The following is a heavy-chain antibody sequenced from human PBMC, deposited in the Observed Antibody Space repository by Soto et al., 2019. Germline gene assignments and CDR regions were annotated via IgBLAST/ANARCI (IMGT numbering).Heavy chain of an antibody. CDR3: AMVDVYVTPSPQDV. CDR2: INAYNGNT. CDR1: GYSFTRYG. Sequence: QVQLVQSGAEVKNPGASVKVSCKASGYSFTRYGIGWARQAPGQGLEWMGWINAYNGNTNYAQNLQGRLTLTTDTSTTTAYMELGRLRSNDTAIYYCAMVDVYVTPSPQDVWGQGTTVTVSS. D-gene: IGHD3-16*01. J-gene: IGHJ6*02. V-gene: IGHV1-18*01.